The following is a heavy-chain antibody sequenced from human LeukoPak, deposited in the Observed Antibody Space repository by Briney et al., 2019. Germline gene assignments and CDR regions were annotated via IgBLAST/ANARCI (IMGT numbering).Heavy chain of an antibody. CDR2: NSSTSSNT. D-gene: IGHD2-15*01. Sequence: GGSLRLSCAASGFTFSSNSMNWVRQVPGKGPEWVSSNSSTSSNTYYADSVKGRFTISRDNAKNSLYLQMNSLRAEDTAVYYCAKEYCSGGRCYAYLDYWGPGTLVSVSS. CDR1: GFTFSSNS. CDR3: AKEYCSGGRCYAYLDY. J-gene: IGHJ4*02. V-gene: IGHV3-21*01.